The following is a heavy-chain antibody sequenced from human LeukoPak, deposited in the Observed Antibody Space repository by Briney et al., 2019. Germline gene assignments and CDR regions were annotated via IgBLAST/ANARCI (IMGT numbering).Heavy chain of an antibody. J-gene: IGHJ4*02. V-gene: IGHV3-66*01. CDR2: IYSTGST. D-gene: IGHD3-3*01. CDR1: GFTVSTNY. Sequence: GGSLRLSCAASGFTVSTNYMSWVRQAPGKGLEWVSVIYSTGSTYYADSVKGRFTISRDNSKNTLYLQMNSLRAEDTAVYYCARDSEWISDYWGQGTLVTVST. CDR3: ARDSEWISDY.